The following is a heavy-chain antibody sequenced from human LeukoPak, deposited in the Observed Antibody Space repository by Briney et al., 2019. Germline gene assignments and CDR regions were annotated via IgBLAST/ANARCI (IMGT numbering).Heavy chain of an antibody. CDR2: IIPILGIA. CDR1: GGTFSSYT. V-gene: IGHV1-69*04. Sequence: SVKVSCKASGGTFSSYTISWVRQAPGQGLEWMGRIIPILGIANYAQKLQGRVTITADKSTSTAYMELSSLRSEDTAAYYCARDGNSSGWYADYWGQGTLVTVSS. CDR3: ARDGNSSGWYADY. D-gene: IGHD6-19*01. J-gene: IGHJ4*02.